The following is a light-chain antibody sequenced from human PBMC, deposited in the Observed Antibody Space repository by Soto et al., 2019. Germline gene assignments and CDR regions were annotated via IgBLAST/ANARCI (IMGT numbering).Light chain of an antibody. J-gene: IGKJ1*01. CDR1: QTISRY. CDR3: QQSYITPVT. V-gene: IGKV1-39*01. Sequence: LPIAQSLSSLSATVGDRFTIPCGASQTISRYLNWYQQRPGKAPNLLIYSASSLQSGVPSRFSGSGSGTDFTLTISSLQPEDFATYYCQQSYITPVTFGQGTKVDIK. CDR2: SAS.